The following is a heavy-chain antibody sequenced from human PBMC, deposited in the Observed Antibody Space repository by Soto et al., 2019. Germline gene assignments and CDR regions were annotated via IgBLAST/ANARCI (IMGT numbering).Heavy chain of an antibody. CDR2: IWYDGSNK. CDR3: ARVPTREGSLDY. D-gene: IGHD1-26*01. J-gene: IGHJ4*02. Sequence: QAQLVESGGGVVQPGRSERLSCAASGFTFSSYGMHWVRQAPGKGLEWVAVIWYDGSNKYYADSVKGRFTISRDNSKNTLYLQMNSLRAEDTAVYYCARVPTREGSLDYWGQGTLVTVSS. CDR1: GFTFSSYG. V-gene: IGHV3-33*01.